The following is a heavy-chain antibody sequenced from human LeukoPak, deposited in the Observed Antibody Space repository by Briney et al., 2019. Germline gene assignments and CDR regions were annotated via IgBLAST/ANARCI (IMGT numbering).Heavy chain of an antibody. Sequence: GASVKVSCKASGFTFTGYYMHWVRQAPGQGLEWMGWINPNSGGTNYAQRFQGRVTMTRDTSITTAYMELTSLRSDDTAVYCARDLFYSVSGTYYNVGRVFNYWGQGTLVTVSS. CDR1: GFTFTGYY. V-gene: IGHV1-2*02. J-gene: IGHJ4*02. CDR2: INPNSGGT. D-gene: IGHD3-10*01. CDR3: ARDLFYSVSGTYYNVGRVFNY.